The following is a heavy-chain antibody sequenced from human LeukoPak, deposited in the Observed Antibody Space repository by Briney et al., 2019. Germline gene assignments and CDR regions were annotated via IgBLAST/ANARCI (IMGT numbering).Heavy chain of an antibody. CDR1: GESFNHYY. J-gene: IGHJ4*02. CDR2: INHSGST. CDR3: AVSPRGGKYYFDY. D-gene: IGHD3-10*01. Sequence: SSETLSLTCAVYGESFNHYYWSWIRQPPGKGLEWIGEINHSGSTNYNPSLKSRVTISLDTSKNQFSLKLSSVTAADTAVYYCAVSPRGGKYYFDYWGQGTLVTVSS. V-gene: IGHV4-34*01.